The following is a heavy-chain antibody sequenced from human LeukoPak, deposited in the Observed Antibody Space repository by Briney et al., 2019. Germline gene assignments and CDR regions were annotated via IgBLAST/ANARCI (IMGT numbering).Heavy chain of an antibody. V-gene: IGHV3-73*01. CDR2: IRSKANGYAT. CDR1: GFTFSGSA. CDR3: TSPLLEGYYYYYYGMDV. D-gene: IGHD3-3*01. J-gene: IGHJ6*02. Sequence: PGGSLRLSCAASGFTFSGSAMHWVRQASGKGLVWVGRIRSKANGYATAYAASVKGRFTISRDDSKNTAYLQMNSLKTEDTAVYYCTSPLLEGYYYYYYGMDVWGQGTTVTVSS.